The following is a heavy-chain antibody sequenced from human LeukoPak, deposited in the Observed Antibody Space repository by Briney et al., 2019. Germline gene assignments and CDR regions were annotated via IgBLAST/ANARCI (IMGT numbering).Heavy chain of an antibody. CDR3: ARDYFDSSDYPQTYYYYYMDV. CDR1: GFTFSSHW. V-gene: IGHV3-21*01. Sequence: GGSLRLSCAASGFTFSSHWMHWVRQAPGKGLEWVASISSTSTFIYSADSVKGRFTISRDTAKNSLFLQMNSLRAEDTAIYYCARDYFDSSDYPQTYYYYYMDVWGKGTTVTVSS. J-gene: IGHJ6*03. D-gene: IGHD3-22*01. CDR2: ISSTSTFI.